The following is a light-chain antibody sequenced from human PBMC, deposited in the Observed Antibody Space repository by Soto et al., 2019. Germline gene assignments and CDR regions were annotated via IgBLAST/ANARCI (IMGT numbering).Light chain of an antibody. CDR2: GAS. Sequence: EIVMTQSPATLSVSPWGGATLSCRASQTVSSNLPCYKQKPGQAPRLLIYGASTRATGIPARVSGSGAGTEFPLSISSLQSEDFEVYYCQQYNNWPLTFGGGTQVDIK. CDR3: QQYNNWPLT. V-gene: IGKV3-15*01. CDR1: QTVSSN. J-gene: IGKJ4*01.